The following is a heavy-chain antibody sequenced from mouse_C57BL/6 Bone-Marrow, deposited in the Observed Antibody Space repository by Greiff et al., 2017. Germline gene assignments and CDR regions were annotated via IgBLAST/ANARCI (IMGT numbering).Heavy chain of an antibody. CDR1: GYTFTSYG. Sequence: VQLQQSGAELARPGASVKLSCKASGYTFTSYGISWVKQRTGQGLEWIGEIYPGSGNTYYNEKFKGKATLTADKSSSTAYMELRSLTSEDSAVYFCARVLLLFDVWGTGTTVTVSS. V-gene: IGHV1-81*01. CDR2: IYPGSGNT. J-gene: IGHJ1*03. CDR3: ARVLLLFDV. D-gene: IGHD1-1*01.